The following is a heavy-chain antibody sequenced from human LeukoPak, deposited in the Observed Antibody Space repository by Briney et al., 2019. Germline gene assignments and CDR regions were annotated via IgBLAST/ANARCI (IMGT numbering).Heavy chain of an antibody. CDR1: GGSISSYY. CDR2: IYTSGST. Sequence: SETLSLTCTVSGGSISSYYWSWIRQPAGKGLEWIGRIYTSGSTNYNPSLKSRVTMSVDTSKNQFSLKLSSVTAADTAVYYCARDSTLTIFGVVIIRRHFDYWGQGTLVTVSS. D-gene: IGHD3-3*01. V-gene: IGHV4-4*07. CDR3: ARDSTLTIFGVVIIRRHFDY. J-gene: IGHJ4*02.